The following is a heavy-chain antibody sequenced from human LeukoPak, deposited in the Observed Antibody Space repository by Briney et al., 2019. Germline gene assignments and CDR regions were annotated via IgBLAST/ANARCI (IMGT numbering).Heavy chain of an antibody. Sequence: RASVKVSCKASGYTFTDYYMYWVRQAPGQGLEWMGWINPSSGGTNYAQKFQGRVTMTRDTSISTAYMELRRLRSDDTAVYYCARGSDPKPFDYWGQGTLVTVSS. CDR1: GYTFTDYY. D-gene: IGHD3-10*01. CDR2: INPSSGGT. CDR3: ARGSDPKPFDY. J-gene: IGHJ4*02. V-gene: IGHV1-2*02.